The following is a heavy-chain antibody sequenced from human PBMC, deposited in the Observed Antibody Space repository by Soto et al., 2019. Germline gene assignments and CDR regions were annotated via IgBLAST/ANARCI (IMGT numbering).Heavy chain of an antibody. CDR3: ARAKGLVTVTTSWFDP. CDR1: GGSINSGDYY. D-gene: IGHD4-17*01. CDR2: IYYSGST. Sequence: QVQLQESGPGLVKPSQTLSLACTVSGGSINSGDYYWSWIRQPPGKGLEWIGYIYYSGSTYYNPSLKSRVSISADTSKYQFSLKLSSVTAADTAVYYCARAKGLVTVTTSWFDPWGQGTLVTVSS. V-gene: IGHV4-30-4*01. J-gene: IGHJ5*02.